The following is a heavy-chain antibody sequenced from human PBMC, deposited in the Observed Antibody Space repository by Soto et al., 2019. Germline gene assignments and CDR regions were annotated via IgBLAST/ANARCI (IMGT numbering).Heavy chain of an antibody. CDR1: GSTFTIYG. CDR2: ISAYNGNT. CDR3: AIIPYYDSSGYYYGMDV. V-gene: IGHV1-18*01. J-gene: IGHJ6*02. Sequence: ASVKVSCKDSGSTFTIYGISWVRQAPGQGLEWMGWISAYNGNTNYAQKLQGRVTMTTDTSTSTAYMELRSLRSDDTAVYYCAIIPYYDSSGYYYGMDVWGQGTTVTVSS. D-gene: IGHD3-22*01.